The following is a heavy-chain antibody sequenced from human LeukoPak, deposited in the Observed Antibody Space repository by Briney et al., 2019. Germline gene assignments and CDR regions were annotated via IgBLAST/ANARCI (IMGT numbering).Heavy chain of an antibody. V-gene: IGHV3-74*01. CDR2: ISSDGSTT. CDR3: ASLPGELLGYYGLDV. J-gene: IGHJ6*02. CDR1: GFTFNTYW. Sequence: GGSLRLSCAASGFTFNTYWMHWVRQAPGKGLVWVSRISSDGSTTSYADSVKGRFTLSRDNAKNTLYLQMNTLRAEDTAVYYCASLPGELLGYYGLDVWGQGTTVTVSS. D-gene: IGHD3-10*01.